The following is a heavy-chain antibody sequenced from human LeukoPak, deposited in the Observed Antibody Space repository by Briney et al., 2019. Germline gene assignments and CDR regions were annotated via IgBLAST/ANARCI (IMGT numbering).Heavy chain of an antibody. J-gene: IGHJ5*02. V-gene: IGHV3-7*01. Sequence: GGSLRLSCAASGFTFSSYWMSWVRQAPGKGLEWVANIKQDGSEKYYVDSVKGRFTISRDNAKNSLYLQMNSLRAEDTAVYYCARVEDYYDSSGYPSWGQGTLVTVSS. CDR3: ARVEDYYDSSGYPS. CDR2: IKQDGSEK. CDR1: GFTFSSYW. D-gene: IGHD3-22*01.